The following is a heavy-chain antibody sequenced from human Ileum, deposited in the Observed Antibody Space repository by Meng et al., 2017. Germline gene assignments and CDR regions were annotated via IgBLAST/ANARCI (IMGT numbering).Heavy chain of an antibody. CDR3: VREFRGGYFDY. Sequence: QVQLVQSGAEVKKPGASVTVSCKSSEYSFSNYYLHWMRQAPGQGLEWLGVSNPGGGSTNYAQKFQGRVTMTRDTSANTVYMELGSLKSEDTAVYYCVREFRGGYFDYWGQGTLVTVSS. J-gene: IGHJ4*02. V-gene: IGHV1-46*01. D-gene: IGHD3-16*01. CDR2: SNPGGGST. CDR1: EYSFSNYY.